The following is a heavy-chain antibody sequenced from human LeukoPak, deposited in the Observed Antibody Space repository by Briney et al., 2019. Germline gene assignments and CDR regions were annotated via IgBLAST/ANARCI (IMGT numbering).Heavy chain of an antibody. D-gene: IGHD6-13*01. CDR1: GGSISSSSYY. CDR3: ARQRIAAPTFYMDV. CDR2: IYYSGST. J-gene: IGHJ6*03. Sequence: SETLSLTCTVSGGSISSSSYYWGWIRQPPGKGLEWSGSIYYSGSTYYDPSLKSRGTISVDTSKTQFSLKLSSVTAADTAVYYCARQRIAAPTFYMDVWGKGTTVTVS. V-gene: IGHV4-39*01.